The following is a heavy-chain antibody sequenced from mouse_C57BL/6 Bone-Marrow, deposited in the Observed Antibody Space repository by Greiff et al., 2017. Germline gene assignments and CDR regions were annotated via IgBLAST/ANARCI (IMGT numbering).Heavy chain of an antibody. V-gene: IGHV1-26*01. CDR3: AREGTGTGPSV. D-gene: IGHD4-1*01. Sequence: VQLKQSGPELVKPGASVKISCKASGYTFTDYYMNWVKQSHGKSLEWIGDINPNNGGTSYNQKFKGKATLTVDKSSSTAYMELRSLTSEDSAVYYCAREGTGTGPSVWGTGTTVTVSS. CDR2: INPNNGGT. CDR1: GYTFTDYY. J-gene: IGHJ1*03.